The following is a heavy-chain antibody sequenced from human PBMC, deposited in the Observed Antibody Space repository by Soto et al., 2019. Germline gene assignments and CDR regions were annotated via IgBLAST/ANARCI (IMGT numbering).Heavy chain of an antibody. CDR1: GGSISNHY. D-gene: IGHD3-3*01. CDR3: ARTDYDFWSGSGASLDY. CDR2: IYYSGST. V-gene: IGHV4-59*11. Sequence: PSQTLSLTCTVSGGSISNHYWSWIRQPQGKGLEWIGYIYYSGSTNYNPSLKSRVTISVDTSKNQFSLKLSSVTAADTAVYYCARTDYDFWSGSGASLDYWGQGTLVTVSS. J-gene: IGHJ4*02.